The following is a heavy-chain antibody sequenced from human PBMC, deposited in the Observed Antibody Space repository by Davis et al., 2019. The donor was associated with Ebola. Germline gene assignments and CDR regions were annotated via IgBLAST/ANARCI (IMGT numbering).Heavy chain of an antibody. J-gene: IGHJ4*02. CDR2: IDPGDSYT. CDR1: GYIFTDSW. D-gene: IGHD3-3*01. CDR3: ARGTKSWSGLFDF. V-gene: IGHV5-10-1*01. Sequence: GESLKISCKGAGYIFTDSWISWVRQMPGKGLEWMGRIDPGDSYTDYSPSFQGHVTLSTDNSFNTAYLHWSSLKASDTAVYYCARGTKSWSGLFDFWGQGTLVTVSS.